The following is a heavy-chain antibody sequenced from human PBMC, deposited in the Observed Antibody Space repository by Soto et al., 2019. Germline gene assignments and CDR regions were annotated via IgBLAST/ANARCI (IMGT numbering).Heavy chain of an antibody. Sequence: SETLSLTCAVSGGSISSSNWWRWVRQPPGKGREWIGEIYHSGSTNYNPSLKSRVTISVVKSKNQFSLKLSSVTAADTAVYYCARGAGVTYYYDSSGYSDAFDIWGQGTMVTVSS. CDR1: GGSISSSNW. V-gene: IGHV4-4*02. D-gene: IGHD3-22*01. J-gene: IGHJ3*02. CDR2: IYHSGST. CDR3: ARGAGVTYYYDSSGYSDAFDI.